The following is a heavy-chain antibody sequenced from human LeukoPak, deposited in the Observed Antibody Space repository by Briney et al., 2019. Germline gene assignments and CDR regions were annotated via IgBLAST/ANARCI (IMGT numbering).Heavy chain of an antibody. J-gene: IGHJ4*02. V-gene: IGHV3-53*01. CDR1: GFTFSSYG. D-gene: IGHD4/OR15-4a*01. Sequence: GGTLRLSCAASGFTFSSYGMSWVRQAPGKGLEWVSFIYSDNTHYSDSVKGRFTIPRDNSKNTLYLQMNSLRAEDTAVYYCARRASAYSHPYDYWGQGTLVTVSS. CDR3: ARRASAYSHPYDY. CDR2: IYSDNT.